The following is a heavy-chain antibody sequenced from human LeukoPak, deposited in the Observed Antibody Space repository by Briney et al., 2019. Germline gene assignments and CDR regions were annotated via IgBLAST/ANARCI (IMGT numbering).Heavy chain of an antibody. CDR1: GFTFSSYA. Sequence: GGSLRLSCSASGFTFSSYAMHWVRQAPGKGLEYGSAISSSGGSTYYADSVKGRFTISRDNSKNTLYLQMSSLRAEDTAVYYCVKSLVVALGYCSGGSCGTDYWGQGTLVTVSS. D-gene: IGHD2-15*01. V-gene: IGHV3-64D*06. CDR3: VKSLVVALGYCSGGSCGTDY. CDR2: ISSSGGST. J-gene: IGHJ4*02.